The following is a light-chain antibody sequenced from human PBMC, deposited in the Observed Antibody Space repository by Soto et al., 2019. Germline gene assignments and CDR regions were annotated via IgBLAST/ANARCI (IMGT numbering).Light chain of an antibody. J-gene: IGKJ4*01. Sequence: EIGLTQSPGTLSLSPGEGATLSCRSSQSVSISYLAWYQQRPGQAPRLLIYGASSRATGIPDRFSGSGSGTDFTLTINRLEPEDFAVYYCQQYDSSPPFALTFGGGTKVDIK. CDR2: GAS. CDR3: QQYDSSPPFALT. CDR1: QSVSISY. V-gene: IGKV3-20*01.